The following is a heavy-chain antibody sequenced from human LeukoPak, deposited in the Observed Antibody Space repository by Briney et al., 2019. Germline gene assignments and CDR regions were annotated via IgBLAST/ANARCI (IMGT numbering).Heavy chain of an antibody. CDR2: INPSGGST. D-gene: IGHD6-13*01. Sequence: ASVKVSCTASGYTFTSYYMHWVRQAPGQGLEWMGIINPSGGSTSYAQKFQGRVTMTRDMSTSTVYMELSSLRSEDTAVYYCACSVAAAGRIDYWGQGTLVTVSS. CDR3: ACSVAAAGRIDY. J-gene: IGHJ4*02. CDR1: GYTFTSYY. V-gene: IGHV1-46*01.